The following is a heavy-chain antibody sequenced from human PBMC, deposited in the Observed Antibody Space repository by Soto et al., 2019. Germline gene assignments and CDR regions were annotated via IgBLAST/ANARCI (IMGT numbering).Heavy chain of an antibody. CDR3: AKGAPYCTKGVCYVTD. V-gene: IGHV3-23*01. Sequence: SLSLSCGASGFAFSSNAMSGLRQAPRKGLEWVSAISGSGGSTCYADSVKGRFTISRDNSKNTLYLQMNSLRAEDTAVYYCAKGAPYCTKGVCYVTDWGQGTLVTVSS. J-gene: IGHJ4*02. D-gene: IGHD2-8*01. CDR1: GFAFSSNA. CDR2: ISGSGGST.